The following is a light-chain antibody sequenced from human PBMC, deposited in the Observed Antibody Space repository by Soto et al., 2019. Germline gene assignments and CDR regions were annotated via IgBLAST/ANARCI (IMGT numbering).Light chain of an antibody. CDR1: QSVSSS. CDR2: DAS. CDR3: QQRTNWLT. V-gene: IGKV3-11*01. Sequence: EIVLTQSPATLSLSPGERATLSCRASQSVSSSLAWYQQKPGQAPRLLIYDASNRATAIPDRFSGSGSGTDFTLTIRSLEPEDYAVDYCQQRTNWLTFGGGTKVEIK. J-gene: IGKJ4*01.